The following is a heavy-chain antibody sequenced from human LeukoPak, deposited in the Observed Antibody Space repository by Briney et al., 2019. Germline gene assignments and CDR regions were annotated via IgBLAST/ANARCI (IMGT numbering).Heavy chain of an antibody. D-gene: IGHD6-13*01. CDR2: INSDGSTT. V-gene: IGHV3-74*01. CDR1: GFTFSSYW. J-gene: IGHJ5*02. Sequence: GGSLRLSCVASGFTFSSYWMHWVRQAPGKGLVWVSRINSDGSTTTYADSVKGRFTISRDNAKNTLYQQMNSLRAEDTAIYYCAILTGIAAAAWGQGTLVTVSS. CDR3: AILTGIAAAA.